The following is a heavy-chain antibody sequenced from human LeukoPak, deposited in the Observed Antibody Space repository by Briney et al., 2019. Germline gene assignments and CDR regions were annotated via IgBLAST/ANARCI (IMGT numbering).Heavy chain of an antibody. CDR2: IGGDGDAT. D-gene: IGHD2-8*01. J-gene: IGHJ3*02. CDR3: AKDHFSFNGLYDAFDI. CDR1: GFTFSSYA. V-gene: IGHV3-23*01. Sequence: PGGSLRLSCAASGFTFSSYAMSWVRQAPGKGLEWVSVIGGDGDATFYADSVRGRFTISRDNSRNMLYLQMNSLRAEDTAVYYCAKDHFSFNGLYDAFDIWGQGTMVTVSS.